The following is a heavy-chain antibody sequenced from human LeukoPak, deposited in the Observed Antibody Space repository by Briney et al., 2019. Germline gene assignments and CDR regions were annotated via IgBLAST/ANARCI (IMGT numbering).Heavy chain of an antibody. CDR3: ARDGGYQPSRFTWFDP. Sequence: GGSLRLSCAASGFTFSSYGMHWVRQAPGKGLEWVAVIWYDGSNKYYADSVKGRFTISRDNSKNTLYLQMNSLRAEDTAVYYCARDGGYQPSRFTWFDPWGQGTLVTVSS. V-gene: IGHV3-33*01. D-gene: IGHD2-2*01. CDR2: IWYDGSNK. CDR1: GFTFSSYG. J-gene: IGHJ5*02.